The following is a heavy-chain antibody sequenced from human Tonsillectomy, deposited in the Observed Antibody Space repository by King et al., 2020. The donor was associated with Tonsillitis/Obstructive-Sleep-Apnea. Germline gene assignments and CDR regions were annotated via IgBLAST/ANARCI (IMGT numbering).Heavy chain of an antibody. V-gene: IGHV3-33*01. Sequence: VQLVESGGGVVQPGRSLRLSCAASGFTFSSYGMHWVRQAPGKGLEWVAVIWYDGSIKYYADSVKGRFTISRDNSKNTLYLQMNSLRAEDTAVYYCARDSPSPYYDFWSGYYSPDYYYYGMDVWGQGTTVTVSS. J-gene: IGHJ6*02. D-gene: IGHD3-3*01. CDR2: IWYDGSIK. CDR1: GFTFSSYG. CDR3: ARDSPSPYYDFWSGYYSPDYYYYGMDV.